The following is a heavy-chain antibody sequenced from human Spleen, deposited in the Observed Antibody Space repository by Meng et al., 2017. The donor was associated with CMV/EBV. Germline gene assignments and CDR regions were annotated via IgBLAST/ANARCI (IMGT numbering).Heavy chain of an antibody. CDR3: ARDTLYDILTGYQLDYGMDV. Sequence: GGSLRLSCVASGFNFSTYEMNWVRQAPGKGLEWVSYISSSDGTMYCADSLKGRFTISRDNAKNSLYVQMNSLRAEHTAVYYCARDTLYDILTGYQLDYGMDVWGQGTTVTVSS. CDR1: GFNFSTYE. J-gene: IGHJ6*02. CDR2: ISSSDGTM. V-gene: IGHV3-48*03. D-gene: IGHD3-9*01.